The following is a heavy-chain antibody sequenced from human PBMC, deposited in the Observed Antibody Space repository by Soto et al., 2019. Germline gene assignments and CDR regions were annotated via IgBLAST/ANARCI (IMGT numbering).Heavy chain of an antibody. Sequence: QVQLVESGGGLVKPGGSLRLSCAASGFTFSDSYMAWIRQAPGKGLEFVSYIVSSSADTNYAGSVKGRFTISRDNAKNSVYLEMSSLRVEDTAVYYCARLRASSWYLGGYLDYWGQGVLVTVSS. CDR3: ARLRASSWYLGGYLDY. D-gene: IGHD6-13*01. CDR1: GFTFSDSY. J-gene: IGHJ4*02. CDR2: IVSSSADT. V-gene: IGHV3-11*06.